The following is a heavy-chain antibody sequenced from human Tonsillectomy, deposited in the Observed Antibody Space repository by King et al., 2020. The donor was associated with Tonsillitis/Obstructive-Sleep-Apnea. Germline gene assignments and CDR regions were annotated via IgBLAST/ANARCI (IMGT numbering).Heavy chain of an antibody. D-gene: IGHD5-24*01. CDR1: GTTFSSHA. J-gene: IGHJ6*03. CDR3: ARGRGSRDGYNRDHFYYYQMDV. V-gene: IGHV1-69*12. Sequence: VQLVQSGAEVKKPGSSVRVSCKASGTTFSSHAFTWVRQVPGQGLEWMGGLIPIFGTANYAQKFQARVTITADESTRTVYMELSSLRSEDTAVYFCARGRGSRDGYNRDHFYYYQMDVWGNGTTVTVSS. CDR2: LIPIFGTA.